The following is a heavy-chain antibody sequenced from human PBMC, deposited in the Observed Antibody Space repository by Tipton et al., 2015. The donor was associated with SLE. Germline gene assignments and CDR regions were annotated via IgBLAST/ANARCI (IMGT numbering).Heavy chain of an antibody. V-gene: IGHV4-31*03. J-gene: IGHJ4*02. CDR2: IYNTGNT. CDR3: AGDGPDTSGYYLDY. CDR1: GASISSDVYY. Sequence: LRLSCSVSGASISSDVYYWSWIRQLPGKGLEWIGYIYNTGNTYYNPSLKSRVTMSVDTSKNQFSLRVTSVTAADTAVYYCAGDGPDTSGYYLDYWGQGILVTVSS. D-gene: IGHD3-22*01.